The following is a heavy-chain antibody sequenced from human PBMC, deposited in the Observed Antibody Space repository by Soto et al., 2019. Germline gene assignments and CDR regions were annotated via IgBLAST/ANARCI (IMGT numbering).Heavy chain of an antibody. Sequence: GGSLRLSCAVSGFIISDYGVTWVRQAPGKGLEWVSGFSGGGGGTFYADSVKGRFTIYRDDPKNTAYLQMNSLGAEDTAVYYCVRWNGFGDRWGQGTLVTVSS. D-gene: IGHD1-1*01. J-gene: IGHJ4*03. CDR2: FSGGGGGT. CDR1: GFIISDYG. V-gene: IGHV3-23*01. CDR3: VRWNGFGDR.